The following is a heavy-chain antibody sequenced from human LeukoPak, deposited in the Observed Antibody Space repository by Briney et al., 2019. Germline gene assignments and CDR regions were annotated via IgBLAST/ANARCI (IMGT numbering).Heavy chain of an antibody. J-gene: IGHJ4*02. CDR1: GGSISSYY. CDR3: ARGGSYGSGSYPLIGY. V-gene: IGHV4-59*01. D-gene: IGHD3-10*01. CDR2: IYYSGST. Sequence: SETLSLTCTVSGGSISSYYWSWIRQPPGKGLEWIGYIYYSGSTNYNPSLKSRVTISVDTSKNQFSLKLSSVTAADTAVYYCARGGSYGSGSYPLIGYWGQGTLVTVSS.